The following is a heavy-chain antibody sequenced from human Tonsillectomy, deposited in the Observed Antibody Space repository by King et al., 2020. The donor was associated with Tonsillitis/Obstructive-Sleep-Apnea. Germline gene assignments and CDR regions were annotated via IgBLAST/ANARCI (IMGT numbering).Heavy chain of an antibody. V-gene: IGHV5-51*01. D-gene: IGHD3-22*01. Sequence: VQLVESGAEVKKPGESLKISCKASGYSFTTYWIGWVRQMPGKGLVWMGIIYPGDSETRYSPSFQGQVTISADKSISTAYLQWSSLKASDTAMYYSASFGYDSSAYYVPRRDSFDYGGQGTLVPVPS. CDR2: IYPGDSET. J-gene: IGHJ4*02. CDR3: ASFGYDSSAYYVPRRDSFDY. CDR1: GYSFTTYW.